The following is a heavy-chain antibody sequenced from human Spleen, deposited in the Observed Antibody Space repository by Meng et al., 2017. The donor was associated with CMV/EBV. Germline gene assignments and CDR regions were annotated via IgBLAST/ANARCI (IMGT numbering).Heavy chain of an antibody. CDR1: GFTFDDFA. V-gene: IGHV3-9*01. D-gene: IGHD3-22*01. CDR3: AREYRLKYDSSGFDF. Sequence: GGSLRLSCAASGFTFDDFAMHWVRQAPGKGLEWVCSISWNSGSVNYADSVKGRFTISRDNAKNSLSLEMNSLRPEDTALYYCAREYRLKYDSSGFDFWGQGTLVTVSS. J-gene: IGHJ4*02. CDR2: ISWNSGSV.